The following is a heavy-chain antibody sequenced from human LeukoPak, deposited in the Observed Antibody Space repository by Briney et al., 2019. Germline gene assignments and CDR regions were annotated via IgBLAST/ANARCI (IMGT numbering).Heavy chain of an antibody. J-gene: IGHJ4*02. D-gene: IGHD3-9*01. Sequence: ASVKVSCKASGYTFTSYDINWVRQATGQGLEWMGWMNPNSGNTGYAQKFQGRVTMTRNTSISTAYMELSSLRSEDTAVYYCARGQLRYFDWSLSTGPTEPDYWGQGTLVTVSS. V-gene: IGHV1-8*01. CDR1: GYTFTSYD. CDR2: MNPNSGNT. CDR3: ARGQLRYFDWSLSTGPTEPDY.